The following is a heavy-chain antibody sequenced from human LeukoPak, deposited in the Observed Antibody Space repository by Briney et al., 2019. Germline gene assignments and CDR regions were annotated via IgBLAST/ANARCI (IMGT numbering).Heavy chain of an antibody. CDR2: IKQDGSEK. CDR1: GFTFSSYC. V-gene: IGHV3-7*01. D-gene: IGHD4-17*01. CDR3: ARDSAKTTVTTLDY. J-gene: IGHJ4*02. Sequence: GGSLRLSCAASGFTFSSYCMSWVRQAPGKGLEWVANIKQDGSEKYYVDSVKGRFTISRDNAKNSLYLQMNSLRAEDTAVYYCARDSAKTTVTTLDYWGQGTLVTVSS.